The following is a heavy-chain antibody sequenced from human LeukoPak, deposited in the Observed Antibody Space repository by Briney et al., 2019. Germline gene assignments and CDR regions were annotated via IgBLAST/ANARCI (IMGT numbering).Heavy chain of an antibody. D-gene: IGHD2-15*01. J-gene: IGHJ4*02. CDR1: GFTFSSYS. V-gene: IGHV3-21*01. Sequence: GGSLRLSCAASGFTFSSYSMNWVRQAPGKGLEWVSSISSSSSYTYYADSVKGRFTISRDNAKNSLYLQMNSLRAEDTAVYYCARDLRDIVVVVAATLDYWGQGTLVTVSS. CDR3: ARDLRDIVVVVAATLDY. CDR2: ISSSSSYT.